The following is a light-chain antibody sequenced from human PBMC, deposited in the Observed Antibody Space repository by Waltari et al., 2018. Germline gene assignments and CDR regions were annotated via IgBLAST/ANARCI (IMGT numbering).Light chain of an antibody. V-gene: IGLV2-14*03. CDR3: TSYASSSTLV. CDR2: DVG. CDR1: RSDVGGSTY. J-gene: IGLJ2*01. Sequence: QSALTQPASVSGSPGQSITISCPGIRSDVGGSTYVSWYQKHPGKAPKVMIYDVGYRPSGVSSRFSGSKSGNTASLTISGLQAEDEADYYCTSYASSSTLVFGGGTKLTVL.